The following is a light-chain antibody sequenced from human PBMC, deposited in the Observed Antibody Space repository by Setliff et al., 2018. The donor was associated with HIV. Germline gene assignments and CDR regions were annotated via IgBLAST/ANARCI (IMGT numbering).Light chain of an antibody. Sequence: QSVLTQPPSASGSPGQRVTISCSGSRSNIGSGPVNWYQQLPGAAPKLLIHSNKQRPSGVPDRFSASKSGTSASLAISGLQSEDESDYFCAAFDDTLNGPVFGAGTKVTVL. CDR1: RSNIGSGP. CDR2: SNK. V-gene: IGLV1-44*01. J-gene: IGLJ1*01. CDR3: AAFDDTLNGPV.